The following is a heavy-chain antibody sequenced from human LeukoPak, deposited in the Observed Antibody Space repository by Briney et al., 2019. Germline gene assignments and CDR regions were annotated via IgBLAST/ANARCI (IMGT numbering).Heavy chain of an antibody. CDR2: ISGYNGNT. J-gene: IGHJ4*02. D-gene: IGHD6-19*01. V-gene: IGHV1-18*01. Sequence: ASVKVSCKASGGTFSSYAISWVRQAPGQGLEWMGWISGYNGNTNYAQKLQGRVTMTTDTSTSTAYMELRSLRSDDTAVYYCARAETSGWFYFDYWGQGTLVTVSS. CDR1: GGTFSSYA. CDR3: ARAETSGWFYFDY.